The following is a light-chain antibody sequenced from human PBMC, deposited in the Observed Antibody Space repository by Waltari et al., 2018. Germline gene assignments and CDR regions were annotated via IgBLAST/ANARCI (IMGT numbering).Light chain of an antibody. Sequence: QSALTQPAPVSGSPGQSITISCTGTSSDVGGYNYVSWYQQHPGKAPKLIIFDVSNRPAGVSSLFSGSKSGNTASLTISVLQAQDEADYYCGSYISSDTLELFGGGTSLTVL. CDR1: SSDVGGYNY. CDR3: GSYISSDTLEL. CDR2: DVS. V-gene: IGLV2-14*03. J-gene: IGLJ2*01.